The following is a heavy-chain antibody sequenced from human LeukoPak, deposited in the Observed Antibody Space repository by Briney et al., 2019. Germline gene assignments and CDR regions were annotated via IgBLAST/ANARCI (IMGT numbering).Heavy chain of an antibody. CDR1: GYTFTSYG. Sequence: ASVKVSCKASGYTFTSYGISWVRQAPGQGLEWMGWISAYNGNTNYAQKLQGRVTMTTDTSTSTAYMELRSLRSDDTAVYYCARIRVSQLERRGPKTDYYYYGMDVWGQGTTVTVSS. CDR3: ARIRVSQLERRGPKTDYYYYGMDV. J-gene: IGHJ6*02. D-gene: IGHD1-1*01. CDR2: ISAYNGNT. V-gene: IGHV1-18*01.